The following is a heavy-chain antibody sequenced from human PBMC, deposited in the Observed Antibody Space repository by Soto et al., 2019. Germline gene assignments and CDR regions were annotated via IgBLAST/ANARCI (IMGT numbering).Heavy chain of an antibody. CDR1: GGSISSYY. CDR3: ARVFICYIDHDAPLYYYYGMDV. CDR2: IYYSGST. Sequence: SETLSLTCTVSGGSISSYYWSWIRQPPGKGLEWIGYIYYSGSTNYNPSLKSRVTISVDTSKNQFSLKLSSVTAADTAVYYCARVFICYIDHDAPLYYYYGMDVWGQGTTVTVSS. J-gene: IGHJ6*02. V-gene: IGHV4-59*01. D-gene: IGHD5-12*01.